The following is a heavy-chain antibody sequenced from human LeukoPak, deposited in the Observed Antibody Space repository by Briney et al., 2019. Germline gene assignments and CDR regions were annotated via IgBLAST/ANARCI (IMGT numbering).Heavy chain of an antibody. D-gene: IGHD4-17*01. Sequence: SVKVSCKASRGTLSSYAISWVRQAPGQGREWMGGIIPIFGAANYAQKFQGRVTIAAHESTSTAYMELSSLSSGDTAVYYCATCPVTERKYYYFGMDVWGQGTTVTVSS. V-gene: IGHV1-69*01. CDR2: IIPIFGAA. J-gene: IGHJ6*02. CDR3: ATCPVTERKYYYFGMDV. CDR1: RGTLSSYA.